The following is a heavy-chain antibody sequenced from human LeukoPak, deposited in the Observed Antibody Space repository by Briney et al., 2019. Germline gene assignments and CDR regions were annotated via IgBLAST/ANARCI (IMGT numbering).Heavy chain of an antibody. J-gene: IGHJ4*02. CDR2: IYSGGST. CDR3: AKLVDQTTYFDY. D-gene: IGHD1-7*01. V-gene: IGHV3-53*01. CDR1: GFTVSSNY. Sequence: GGSLRLSCAASGFTVSSNYMSWVRQAPGKGLEWVSVIYSGGSTYYVDFVKGRFTISRDNSKNTLYLQMNSLRAEDTAVYYCAKLVDQTTYFDYWGQGTLVTVSS.